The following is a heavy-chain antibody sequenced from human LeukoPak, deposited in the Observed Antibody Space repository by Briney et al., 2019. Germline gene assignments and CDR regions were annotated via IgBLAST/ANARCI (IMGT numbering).Heavy chain of an antibody. V-gene: IGHV1-18*01. Sequence: ASVKVSFKASGYTFTSYGISWVRQAPGQGLEWMGWISAYNGNTNYAQKLQGRVTMTTDTSTSTAYMELRSLRSDDTAVYYCAIGIVGATTEFFDRPTGDYWGQGTLVTVSS. CDR3: AIGIVGATTEFFDRPTGDY. D-gene: IGHD1-26*01. CDR1: GYTFTSYG. CDR2: ISAYNGNT. J-gene: IGHJ4*02.